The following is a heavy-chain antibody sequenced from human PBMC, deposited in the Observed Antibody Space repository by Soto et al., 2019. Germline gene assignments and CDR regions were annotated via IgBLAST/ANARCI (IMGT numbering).Heavy chain of an antibody. CDR1: GFTFSSYG. CDR2: ISYDGSNK. J-gene: IGHJ6*02. D-gene: IGHD3-22*01. CDR3: AKDWYYDSSGYYVHYYYGMDV. V-gene: IGHV3-30*18. Sequence: GGSLRLSCAASGFTFSSYGMHWVRQAPGKGLEWVAVISYDGSNKYYADSVKGRFTISRDNSKNTLYLQMNSLRAEDTAVYYCAKDWYYDSSGYYVHYYYGMDVWGQGTTVTVSS.